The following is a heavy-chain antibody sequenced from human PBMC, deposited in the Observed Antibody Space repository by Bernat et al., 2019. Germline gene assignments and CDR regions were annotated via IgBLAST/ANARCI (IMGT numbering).Heavy chain of an antibody. CDR2: ISGSGGST. CDR3: AKGYLDYYGSGSYYTVGY. J-gene: IGHJ4*02. D-gene: IGHD3-10*01. CDR1: GFTFSSYA. V-gene: IGHV3-23*01. Sequence: EVQLLESGGGLVQPGGSLRLSCAASGFTFSSYAMSWVRQAPGKGLEWVSAISGSGGSTYYADSVKGRFTISRDNSKNTLYLQMNSLRAEDTAVYYCAKGYLDYYGSGSYYTVGYWGQGTLVTVSS.